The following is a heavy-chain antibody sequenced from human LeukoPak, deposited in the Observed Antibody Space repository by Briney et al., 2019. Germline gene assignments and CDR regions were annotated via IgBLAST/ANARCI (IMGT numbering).Heavy chain of an antibody. CDR1: GYTFTNYG. V-gene: IGHV1-18*01. Sequence: ASVKVSCKASGYTFTNYGISWVRQAPGQGLEWMGWISAYDGNTNYAQKLQGRVTMTTDTSTSTADMEVRSLRSDDTALYYCVRYHDWFGFDYWGQGTLVTVSS. J-gene: IGHJ4*02. CDR2: ISAYDGNT. CDR3: VRYHDWFGFDY. D-gene: IGHD3-10*01.